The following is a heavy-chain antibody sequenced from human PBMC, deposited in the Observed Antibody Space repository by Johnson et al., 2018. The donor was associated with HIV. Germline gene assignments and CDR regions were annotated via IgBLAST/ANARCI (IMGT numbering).Heavy chain of an antibody. CDR2: ISWDGGST. Sequence: VQLVESGGVVVQPGGSLRLSCAASGFTFDDYAMHWVRQAPGKGLEWVSLISWDGGSTYYADSVKGRFTISRDNSKNSLYLQMNSLRAEDTALYYCARDKWEPNVFDIWGQGTMVTVS. CDR3: ARDKWEPNVFDI. CDR1: GFTFDDYA. D-gene: IGHD1-26*01. J-gene: IGHJ3*02. V-gene: IGHV3-43D*03.